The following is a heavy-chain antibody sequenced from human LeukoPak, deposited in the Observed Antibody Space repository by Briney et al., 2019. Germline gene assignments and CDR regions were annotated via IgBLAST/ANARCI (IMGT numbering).Heavy chain of an antibody. CDR1: GYTFTGYY. V-gene: IGHV1-2*02. Sequence: ASVKVSCKASGYTFTGYYMHWVRQAPGQGLEWMGWINPNSGGTNYAQKFQGGVTMTRDTSISTAYMELSRLRSDDTAVYYCARGQYQLLGDYYGMDVWGQGTTVTVSS. D-gene: IGHD2-2*01. CDR3: ARGQYQLLGDYYGMDV. J-gene: IGHJ6*02. CDR2: INPNSGGT.